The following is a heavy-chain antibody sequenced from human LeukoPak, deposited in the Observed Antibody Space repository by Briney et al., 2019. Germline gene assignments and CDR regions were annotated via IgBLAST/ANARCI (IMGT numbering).Heavy chain of an antibody. Sequence: SGGSLRLSCAASGFTFSSYVMNWVRQAPGKGLEWVAVISYAGTNKYYADSVKGRFTISRDNSKNTLYLQMNSLRAEDTAVYYCAKLSYVADSSGYYLLAFDIWGQGTMVTVSS. CDR2: ISYAGTNK. D-gene: IGHD3-22*01. V-gene: IGHV3-30*04. J-gene: IGHJ3*02. CDR1: GFTFSSYV. CDR3: AKLSYVADSSGYYLLAFDI.